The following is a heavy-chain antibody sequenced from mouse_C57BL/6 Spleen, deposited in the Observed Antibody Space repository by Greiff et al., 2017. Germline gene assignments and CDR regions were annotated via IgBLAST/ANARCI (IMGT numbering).Heavy chain of an antibody. Sequence: EVQLQQSGPELVKPGASVKMSCKASGYTFTDYNMHWVKQSHGKSLEWIGYINPNNGGTSYNQKFKGKATLTVNKSSSTAYMERRSLTSEDSAVYYCARETMITTSYFDYWGQGTTLTVSS. D-gene: IGHD2-4*01. V-gene: IGHV1-22*01. CDR1: GYTFTDYN. J-gene: IGHJ2*01. CDR2: INPNNGGT. CDR3: ARETMITTSYFDY.